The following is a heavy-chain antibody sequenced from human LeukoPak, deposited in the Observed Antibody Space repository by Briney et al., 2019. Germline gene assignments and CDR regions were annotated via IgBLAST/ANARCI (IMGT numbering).Heavy chain of an antibody. J-gene: IGHJ4*02. CDR1: GFTFTSYA. Sequence: PGGSLRLSCAVSGFTFTSYAMSWVRQAPGKGLEWVSAISDTGATTYDADSVKGRFTISRDNSRSTLYLHMNSLRAEDTALYYFAKAFSTGRYCAYRLCSPFDYWGQGTLVTVSS. V-gene: IGHV3-23*01. CDR3: AKAFSTGRYCAYRLCSPFDY. CDR2: ISDTGATT. D-gene: IGHD3-16*02.